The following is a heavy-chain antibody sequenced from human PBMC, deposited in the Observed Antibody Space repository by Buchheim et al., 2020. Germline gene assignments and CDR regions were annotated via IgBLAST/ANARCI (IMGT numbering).Heavy chain of an antibody. CDR2: IFYSGST. J-gene: IGHJ6*03. Sequence: QVQLQESGPGLVKPSQTLSLTCTVSGGSISSGGYYWSWIRQHPGKGLEWIGYIFYSGSTFYNPSLKSRVTISVETSKNQFSLKLSSVTAADTAVYYCARGPSDRVNGKVVAGEKYYNYYYYMDVWGKGTT. CDR3: ARGPSDRVNGKVVAGEKYYNYYYYMDV. D-gene: IGHD6-19*01. V-gene: IGHV4-31*03. CDR1: GGSISSGGYY.